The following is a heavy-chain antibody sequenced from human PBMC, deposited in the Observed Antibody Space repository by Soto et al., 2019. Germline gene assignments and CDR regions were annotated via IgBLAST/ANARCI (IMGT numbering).Heavy chain of an antibody. D-gene: IGHD2-15*01. CDR3: ARDSWSQY. CDR1: GFSVRSNY. Sequence: GGSLRLSGAASGFSVRSNYMNWVRQAPGNGLYCVSIIHNGVGTYXXDSVKGRXXVCRDSSKNTVFLQMXILRVEDTAVYYCARDSWSQYWRQGTLVTVSS. CDR2: IHNGVGT. J-gene: IGHJ1*01. V-gene: IGHV3-66*01.